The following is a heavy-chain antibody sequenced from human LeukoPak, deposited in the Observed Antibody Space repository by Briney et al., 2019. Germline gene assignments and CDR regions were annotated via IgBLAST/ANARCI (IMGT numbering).Heavy chain of an antibody. CDR3: ARETTVATIRAFDI. Sequence: LSLTCAVYGGSFSDYYMSWIRQAPGKGLEWVSYISSFGNTQYVADSVKGRFTISRDNAQHSLYLQMNSLRAEDTAVYYCARETTVATIRAFDIWGQGTMVTVSS. CDR2: ISSFGNTQ. CDR1: GGSFSDYY. D-gene: IGHD5-12*01. J-gene: IGHJ3*02. V-gene: IGHV3-11*04.